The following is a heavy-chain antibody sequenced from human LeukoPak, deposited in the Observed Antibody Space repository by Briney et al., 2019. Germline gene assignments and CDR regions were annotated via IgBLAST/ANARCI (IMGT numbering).Heavy chain of an antibody. J-gene: IGHJ4*02. D-gene: IGHD3-10*01. CDR3: ARYGSGSYHRAVEY. CDR1: GYSFTSYW. CDR2: ICPGDSDT. V-gene: IGHV5-51*01. Sequence: GESLKISCKDPGYSFTSYWIGWVRQVPGEGLEWMGVICPGDSDTRYSPSFQGQVTISADKSISTAYLQWSSLKASDTAMYYCARYGSGSYHRAVEYWGQGTLLTVSS.